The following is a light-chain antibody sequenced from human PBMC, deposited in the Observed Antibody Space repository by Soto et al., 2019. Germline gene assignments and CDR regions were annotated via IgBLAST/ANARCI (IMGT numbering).Light chain of an antibody. CDR2: GAS. J-gene: IGKJ1*01. CDR3: QKYGSSGT. Sequence: EIVMTQSPGTLSLSPGERATLSCRASQSVSNNYLAWYQQKPGQAPRLVIYGASNRATGIPYRFSGSGSGTDFTLTISRLEHEDFEVYYCQKYGSSGTFGQGTKVEIK. V-gene: IGKV3-20*01. CDR1: QSVSNNY.